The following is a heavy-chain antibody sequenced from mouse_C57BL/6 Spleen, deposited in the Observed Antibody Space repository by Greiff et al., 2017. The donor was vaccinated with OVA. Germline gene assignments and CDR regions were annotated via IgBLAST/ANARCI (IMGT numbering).Heavy chain of an antibody. CDR2: FYPGSGSI. J-gene: IGHJ1*03. D-gene: IGHD1-1*01. Sequence: QVQLQQSGAELVKPGASVKLSCKASGYTFTEYTIHWVKQRSGQGLEWIGWFYPGSGSIKYNEKFKDKATLTADKSSSTVYMELSRLTSEDSAVYVWARHEDGNYYGSSPGYFDVWGTGTTVTVSS. CDR1: GYTFTEYT. V-gene: IGHV1-62-2*01. CDR3: ARHEDGNYYGSSPGYFDV.